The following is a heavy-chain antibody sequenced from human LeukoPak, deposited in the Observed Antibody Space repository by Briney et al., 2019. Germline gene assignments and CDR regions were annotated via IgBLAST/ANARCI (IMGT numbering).Heavy chain of an antibody. V-gene: IGHV4-34*01. CDR1: GGSFSGYY. Sequence: PSETLSLTCAVSGGSFSGYYWTWIRQPPGKGLEWIGEINHSGSANYNPSLMSRVTISLDTSKNHFSLNLSSVTAADTAVYYCARGQGTVTTHWGQGTLVTVSS. CDR3: ARGQGTVTTH. CDR2: INHSGSA. J-gene: IGHJ4*02. D-gene: IGHD4-17*01.